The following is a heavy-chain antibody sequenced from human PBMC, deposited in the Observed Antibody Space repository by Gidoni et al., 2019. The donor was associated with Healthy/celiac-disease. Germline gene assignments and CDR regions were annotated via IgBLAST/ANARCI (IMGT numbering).Heavy chain of an antibody. D-gene: IGHD3-9*01. Sequence: QVQLVESGGGVVQPGRSLRLPCAASRLTFSRSGMHWVRQAPGKGLEWVAVISYDGSNKYYADSVKGRFTISRDNSKNTLYLQMNSLRAEDTAVYYCAKAILIYFDWLFPVGGMDVWGQGTTVTVSS. CDR1: RLTFSRSG. V-gene: IGHV3-30*18. CDR3: AKAILIYFDWLFPVGGMDV. J-gene: IGHJ6*02. CDR2: ISYDGSNK.